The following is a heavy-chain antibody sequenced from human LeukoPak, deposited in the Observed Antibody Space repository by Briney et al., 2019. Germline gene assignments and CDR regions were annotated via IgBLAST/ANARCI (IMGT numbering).Heavy chain of an antibody. CDR2: INGDGRNI. CDR1: EFTFSSYW. CDR3: ARDRISREYSSSSRRDAFDI. D-gene: IGHD6-6*01. J-gene: IGHJ3*02. V-gene: IGHV3-74*01. Sequence: GGPLRLSCVASEFTFSSYWMHWVRQDPRKGLVWVSRINGDGRNINYADSVRGRFTISRDNAKNTLYLQMNTLRVEDTAVYYCARDRISREYSSSSRRDAFDIWGQGTMVTVSS.